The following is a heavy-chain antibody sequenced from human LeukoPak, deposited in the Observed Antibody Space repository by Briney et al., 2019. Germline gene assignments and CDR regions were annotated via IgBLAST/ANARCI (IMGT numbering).Heavy chain of an antibody. CDR3: ARDYHDFWSGSGMDV. D-gene: IGHD3-3*01. V-gene: IGHV3-53*01. CDR2: IYSGGST. Sequence: PGGSLRLSCAASGFTFNNYGMSWVRQAPGKGLEWVSVIYSGGSTYYADSVKGRFTISRDNSKNTLYLQMNSLRAEDTAVYYCARDYHDFWSGSGMDVWGQGTTVTVSS. J-gene: IGHJ6*02. CDR1: GFTFNNYG.